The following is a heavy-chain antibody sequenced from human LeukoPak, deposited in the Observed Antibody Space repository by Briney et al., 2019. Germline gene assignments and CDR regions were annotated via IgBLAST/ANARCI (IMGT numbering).Heavy chain of an antibody. CDR2: ISYDGSNK. V-gene: IGHV3-30*04. CDR1: GFTFSSYA. CDR3: ARDHELVGWFDP. Sequence: WGSLRLSCAASGFTFSSYAMHWVRQDPGKGLECVAVISYDGSNKYYADSVKGRFTISRDNSKNTLYLQMNSLRAEDTAVYDCARDHELVGWFDPWGQGTLVTVSS. J-gene: IGHJ5*02. D-gene: IGHD6-13*01.